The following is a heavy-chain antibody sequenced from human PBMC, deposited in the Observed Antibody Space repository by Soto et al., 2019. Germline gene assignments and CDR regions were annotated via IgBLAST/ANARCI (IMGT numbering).Heavy chain of an antibody. V-gene: IGHV3-53*01. Sequence: GGSLRLSCAASGFTVSSNYMSWVRQAPGKGLEWVSVIYSGGSTYYADSVKGRFTISRDNSKNTLYLQMNSLRAEDTAVYYCAREGGVGGNSGYDYYGMDVWGQGTTVTVSS. J-gene: IGHJ6*02. D-gene: IGHD3-16*01. CDR3: AREGGVGGNSGYDYYGMDV. CDR1: GFTVSSNY. CDR2: IYSGGST.